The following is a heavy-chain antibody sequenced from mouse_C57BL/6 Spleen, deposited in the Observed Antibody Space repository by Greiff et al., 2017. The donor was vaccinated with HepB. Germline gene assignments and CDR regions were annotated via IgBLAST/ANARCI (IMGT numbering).Heavy chain of an antibody. Sequence: EVQLQQSGAELVRPGASVKLSCTASGFNIKDDYMHWVKQRPEQGLEWIGWIDPENGDTEYASKFQGKATITADTSSNTAYLQLSSLTSEDTAVYYCALGPNAGFDYWGQGTTLTVSS. V-gene: IGHV14-4*01. CDR2: IDPENGDT. D-gene: IGHD4-1*01. CDR1: GFNIKDDY. J-gene: IGHJ2*01. CDR3: ALGPNAGFDY.